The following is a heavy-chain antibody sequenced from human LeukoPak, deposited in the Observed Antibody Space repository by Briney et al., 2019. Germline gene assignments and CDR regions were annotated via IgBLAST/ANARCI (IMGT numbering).Heavy chain of an antibody. J-gene: IGHJ4*02. Sequence: PGGSLRLSCAASGFTFSSYSMNWVRQAPGKGLEWVSYISSSSSTIYYADSVKGRFTISRDNAKNSLYLQMNSLRAEDTAVYYCARDIYGSGPPVGDTIDYWGQGTLVTVSS. D-gene: IGHD3-10*01. CDR3: ARDIYGSGPPVGDTIDY. CDR1: GFTFSSYS. CDR2: ISSSSSTI. V-gene: IGHV3-48*01.